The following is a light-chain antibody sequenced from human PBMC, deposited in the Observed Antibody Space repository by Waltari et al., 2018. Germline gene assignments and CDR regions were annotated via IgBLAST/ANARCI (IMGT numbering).Light chain of an antibody. CDR3: QQTYSTPPWT. V-gene: IGKV1-39*01. CDR1: QSITTY. CDR2: GAS. J-gene: IGKJ1*01. Sequence: DIQMTQSPSSLSASVGDTVTITCRASQSITTYLNWYQQKAGKAPALLIFGASSLQTGVPSRFSGSGSGTDFTLTINSLQPEDFATYYCQQTYSTPPWTFGQGTNMEI.